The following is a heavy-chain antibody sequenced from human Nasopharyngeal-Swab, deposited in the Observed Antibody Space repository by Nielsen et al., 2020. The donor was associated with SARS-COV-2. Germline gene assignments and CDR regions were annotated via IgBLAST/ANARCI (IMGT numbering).Heavy chain of an antibody. J-gene: IGHJ5*02. V-gene: IGHV3-30*18. D-gene: IGHD4-17*01. Sequence: GESLKISCAASGFTFSSYGMHWVRQAPGKGLEWVAVISYDGSNKYYADSVKGRFTISRDNSKNTLYLQMNSLRAEDTAVHYCAKGEHDYGDYIYWFDPWGQGTLVTVSS. CDR3: AKGEHDYGDYIYWFDP. CDR2: ISYDGSNK. CDR1: GFTFSSYG.